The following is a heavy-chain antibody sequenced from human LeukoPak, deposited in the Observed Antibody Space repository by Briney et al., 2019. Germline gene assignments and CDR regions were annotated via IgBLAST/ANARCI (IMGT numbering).Heavy chain of an antibody. J-gene: IGHJ4*02. D-gene: IGHD3-22*01. CDR3: ANRHDSSGYFFNY. Sequence: GGSLRLSCVVSGFTFTRYVMSWVRQAPGKGLEWVSSVSESGSNRYYADSVKGRFSISRDNSKNMLYLQLGSLRTEDTATYYCANRHDSSGYFFNYWGPGNPGHRLL. V-gene: IGHV3-23*01. CDR1: GFTFTRYV. CDR2: VSESGSNR.